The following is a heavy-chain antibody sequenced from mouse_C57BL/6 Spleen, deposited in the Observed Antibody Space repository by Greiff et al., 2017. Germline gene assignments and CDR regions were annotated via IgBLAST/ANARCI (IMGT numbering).Heavy chain of an antibody. V-gene: IGHV1-20*01. D-gene: IGHD2-4*01. CDR3: ASNNYDYVAWFAY. CDR2: INPYNGDT. Sequence: EVMLVESGPELVKPGDSVKISCKASGYSFTGYFMNWVMQSHGKSLEWIGRINPYNGDTFYNQKFKGKATLTVDKSSSTAHMELRSLTSEDSAVYYCASNNYDYVAWFAYWGQGTLVTVSA. CDR1: GYSFTGYF. J-gene: IGHJ3*01.